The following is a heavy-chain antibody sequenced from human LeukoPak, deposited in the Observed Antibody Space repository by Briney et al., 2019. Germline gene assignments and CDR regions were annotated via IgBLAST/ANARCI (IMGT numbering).Heavy chain of an antibody. J-gene: IGHJ4*02. V-gene: IGHV3-30*18. D-gene: IGHD6-13*01. CDR1: GFTFSDHY. Sequence: GGSLRLSCAASGFTFSDHYMDWVRQAPGKGLEWVAVISYDGSNKYYADSVKGRFTIPRDNSENTLYLQMNSLRAEDTAVYYCAKLHTLRQQPVDYWGQGTLVTVSS. CDR2: ISYDGSNK. CDR3: AKLHTLRQQPVDY.